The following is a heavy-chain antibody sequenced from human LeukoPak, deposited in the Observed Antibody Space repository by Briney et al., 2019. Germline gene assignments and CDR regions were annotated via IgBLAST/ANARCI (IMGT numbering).Heavy chain of an antibody. J-gene: IGHJ5*02. V-gene: IGHV3-48*01. D-gene: IGHD1-26*01. CDR2: ISSSSSTI. CDR3: ARDRGSYKDWFDP. Sequence: PGGSLRLSCAASGFTFSSYGMHWVRQAPGKGLEWVSYISSSSSTIYYADSVKGRFTISRDNAKNSLYLQMNSLRAEDTAVYYCARDRGSYKDWFDPWGQGTLVTVSS. CDR1: GFTFSSYG.